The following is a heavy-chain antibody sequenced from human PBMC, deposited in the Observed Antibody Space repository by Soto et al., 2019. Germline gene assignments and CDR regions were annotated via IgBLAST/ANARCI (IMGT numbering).Heavy chain of an antibody. CDR2: IYYNGNT. CDR3: VKAPELYGPLDY. Sequence: TLSPTCNVSGDSISSSNYHWGWIRQPPGKGLVWIGTIYYNGNTYYNPSLKSRVTISVDTSKNQFSLKLSSVTAADTAVYYCVKAPELYGPLDYWGQGALVTVSS. V-gene: IGHV4-39*01. D-gene: IGHD1-7*01. CDR1: GDSISSSNYH. J-gene: IGHJ4*02.